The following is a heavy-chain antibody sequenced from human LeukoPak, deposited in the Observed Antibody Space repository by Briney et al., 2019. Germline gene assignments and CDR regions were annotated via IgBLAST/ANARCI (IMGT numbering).Heavy chain of an antibody. CDR1: GFTFSDYY. Sequence: KPGGSLRLSCAASGFTFSDYYMSYIRQAPGKGLEWVSYISTTSTYTDYADSVRGRFTISRDNAKYLLYLQMNSLRPEDTAVYYCARDWYCSSSICYTDRNWFDPWGQGTLVTVSS. CDR2: ISTTSTYT. D-gene: IGHD2-2*02. CDR3: ARDWYCSSSICYTDRNWFDP. V-gene: IGHV3-11*05. J-gene: IGHJ5*02.